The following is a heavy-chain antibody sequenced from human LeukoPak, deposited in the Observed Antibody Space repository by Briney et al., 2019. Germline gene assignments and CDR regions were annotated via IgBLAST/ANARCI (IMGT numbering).Heavy chain of an antibody. V-gene: IGHV3-23*01. CDR1: GGSISSSSYY. CDR2: ISGSGGST. D-gene: IGHD3-10*01. J-gene: IGHJ3*02. Sequence: ETLSLTCTVSGGSISSSSYYWGWVRQAPGKGLEWASAISGSGGSTYYADSVKGRFTISRDNSKNTLYLQMNSLRAEDTAVYYCAKDLSASYGFFVGDAFDIWGQGTMVTVSS. CDR3: AKDLSASYGFFVGDAFDI.